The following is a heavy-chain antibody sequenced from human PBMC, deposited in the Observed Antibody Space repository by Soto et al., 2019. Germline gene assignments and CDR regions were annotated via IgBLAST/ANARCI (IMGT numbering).Heavy chain of an antibody. Sequence: QLQLQESGSGLVKPSQTLSLTCAVSGGSISSGGYSWSWIRQPPGKGLEWIGYIYHSGSHYYNPSLXSXVTISGGRSKNQFSLKLRTVTDADTAVYYWARTRDIWCQGTIVTVPS. CDR3: ARTRDI. V-gene: IGHV4-30-2*01. CDR1: GGSISSGGYS. CDR2: IYHSGSH. J-gene: IGHJ3*02.